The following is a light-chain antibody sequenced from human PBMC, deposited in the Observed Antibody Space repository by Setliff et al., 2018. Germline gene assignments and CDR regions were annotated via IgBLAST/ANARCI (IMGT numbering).Light chain of an antibody. CDR3: SSHKANSMWV. V-gene: IGLV2-14*01. J-gene: IGLJ3*02. CDR2: EVS. Sequence: SALTQPASVSGSPGQSITISCSGTSSDIGAYDYVSWYQHHPGKVPKLIIYEVSNRPSGTSYRFSGSKSGNSASLTISGLQAEDEADYYCSSHKANSMWVFGGGTKVT. CDR1: SSDIGAYDY.